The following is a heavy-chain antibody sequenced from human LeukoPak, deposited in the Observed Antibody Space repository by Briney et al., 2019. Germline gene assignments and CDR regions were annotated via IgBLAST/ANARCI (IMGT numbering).Heavy chain of an antibody. CDR1: GYTFSGYY. CDR3: ARVGTMVRGDIYYVDY. V-gene: IGHV1-2*02. J-gene: IGHJ4*02. Sequence: ASVKVSCKASGYTFSGYYVHWVRQAPGQGLEWMGWINPNSGGTNYAQKFQGRVTMTRDTSISTAYMELSRLRSDDTAVYYCARVGTMVRGDIYYVDYWGQGTLVTVSS. CDR2: INPNSGGT. D-gene: IGHD3-10*01.